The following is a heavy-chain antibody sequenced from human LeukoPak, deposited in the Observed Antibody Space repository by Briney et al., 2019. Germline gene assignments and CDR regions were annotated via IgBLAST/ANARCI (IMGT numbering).Heavy chain of an antibody. CDR3: AKDMGTGALDAFDI. V-gene: IGHV3-9*01. Sequence: GGSLRLSCAASGFTFSSYAMSWVRQAPGKGLEWVSGISWNSGSIGYADSVKGRFTISRDNAKNSLYLQMNSLRAEDTALYYCAKDMGTGALDAFDIWGQGTMVTVSS. CDR2: ISWNSGSI. D-gene: IGHD2-8*02. J-gene: IGHJ3*02. CDR1: GFTFSSYA.